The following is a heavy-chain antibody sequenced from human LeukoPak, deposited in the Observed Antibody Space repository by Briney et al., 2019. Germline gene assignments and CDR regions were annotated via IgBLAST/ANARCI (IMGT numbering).Heavy chain of an antibody. D-gene: IGHD3-16*01. Sequence: GGSLRPSCAASGFTFSSYWMTWVRQAPGKGLEWVASIKGDGSTKFYVDSLKGRFTISRDNAKNSLYLQMNSLRGEDTALYYCARWVITPYYGMDVWGQGTTVTVSS. CDR3: ARWVITPYYGMDV. V-gene: IGHV3-7*05. J-gene: IGHJ6*02. CDR2: IKGDGSTK. CDR1: GFTFSSYW.